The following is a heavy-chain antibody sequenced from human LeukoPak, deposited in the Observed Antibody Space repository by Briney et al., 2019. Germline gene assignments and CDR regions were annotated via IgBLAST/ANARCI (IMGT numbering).Heavy chain of an antibody. D-gene: IGHD1-1*01. J-gene: IGHJ3*02. CDR1: GFTFSSYS. CDR2: ISSSSSTI. V-gene: IGHV3-48*04. Sequence: GGSLRLSCAASGFTFSSYSMNWVRQAPGKGLEWVSYISSSSSTIYYADSVKGRFTISRDNAKNSLYQQMNILRAEDTAVYYCATVKLGRFLNHDAFDIWGQGTMVTVSS. CDR3: ATVKLGRFLNHDAFDI.